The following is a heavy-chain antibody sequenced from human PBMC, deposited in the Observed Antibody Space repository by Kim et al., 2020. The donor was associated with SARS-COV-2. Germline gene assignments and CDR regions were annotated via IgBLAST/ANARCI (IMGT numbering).Heavy chain of an antibody. J-gene: IGHJ4*02. D-gene: IGHD2-21*01. CDR3: ARENLIFDY. Sequence: STNYNPSLKSRVTISVDTSKTQFSLKLSSVTAADTAVYYCARENLIFDYWGQGTLVTVSS. CDR2: ST. V-gene: IGHV4-59*01.